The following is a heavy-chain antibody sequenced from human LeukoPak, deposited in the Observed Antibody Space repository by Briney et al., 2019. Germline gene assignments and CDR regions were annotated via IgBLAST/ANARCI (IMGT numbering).Heavy chain of an antibody. CDR2: INPYGGGT. CDR1: GYTVTGYY. V-gene: IGHV1-2*02. Sequence: GASVKLSCKASGYTVTGYYMHWVRQAPGQGGGWMGWINPYGGGTNYAQKFQGRVTMTRDTSISTAYRELSRLRSDDTAVYYCARDVEQNDAFDIWGQGTMVTVSS. CDR3: ARDVEQNDAFDI. D-gene: IGHD6-13*01. J-gene: IGHJ3*02.